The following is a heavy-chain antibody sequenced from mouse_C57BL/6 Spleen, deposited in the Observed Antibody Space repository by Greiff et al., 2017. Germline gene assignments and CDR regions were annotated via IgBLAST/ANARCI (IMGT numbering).Heavy chain of an antibody. Sequence: VQLQQSGAELAKPGASVKLSCKASGYTFTSYWMHWVKQRPGQGLEWIGYINPSSGYTKYNQKFKDKATLPADKSSSTAYMQLSSLTYEDSAVYYCARSGALYFDYWGQGTTLTVAS. CDR2: INPSSGYT. CDR3: ARSGALYFDY. CDR1: GYTFTSYW. J-gene: IGHJ2*01. V-gene: IGHV1-7*01.